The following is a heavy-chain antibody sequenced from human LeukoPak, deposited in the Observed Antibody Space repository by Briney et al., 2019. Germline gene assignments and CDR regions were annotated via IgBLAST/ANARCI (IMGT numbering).Heavy chain of an antibody. CDR3: AKAGSSSWYLDY. CDR1: GFTVSSSF. CDR2: IYSGGST. D-gene: IGHD6-13*01. J-gene: IGHJ4*02. V-gene: IGHV3-53*01. Sequence: SGGSLRLSCAASGFTVSSSFMSWVRQAPGKGLEWVSVIYSGGSTYYADSVKGRFTISRDNSKNTLFLQMNSLRGDDTAIYYCAKAGSSSWYLDYWGQGTLVTVSS.